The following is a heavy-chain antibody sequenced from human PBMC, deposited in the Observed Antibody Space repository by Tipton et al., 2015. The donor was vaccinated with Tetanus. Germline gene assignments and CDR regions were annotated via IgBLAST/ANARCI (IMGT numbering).Heavy chain of an antibody. CDR2: INPDGRRI. D-gene: IGHD1-20*01. J-gene: IGHJ4*02. CDR3: ARDTYNWNRVLGNFDY. CDR1: GFTSESHY. Sequence: SLRLSCAASGFTSESHYMHWVRQTPGKGLVWISRINPDGRRINYADSVRGRFTVSRDNARMSLFLQLNSLRADDTAVYYCARDTYNWNRVLGNFDYWGQGALVTVSS. V-gene: IGHV3-74*01.